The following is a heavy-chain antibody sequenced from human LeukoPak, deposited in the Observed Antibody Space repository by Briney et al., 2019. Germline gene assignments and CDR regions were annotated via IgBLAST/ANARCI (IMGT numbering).Heavy chain of an antibody. V-gene: IGHV3-23*01. D-gene: IGHD6-13*01. CDR3: AKGGSWYYFSDY. CDR2: VGGSGGST. CDR1: GFSFSSYA. Sequence: PGGYLRLSCAASGFSFSSYAMSWVRQAPGKGLEWVSVVGGSGGSTYYADSVRGRFTISRDNSKNTLYLQMNSLRAEDTAVYYCAKGGSWYYFSDYWGQGTLVTVSS. J-gene: IGHJ4*02.